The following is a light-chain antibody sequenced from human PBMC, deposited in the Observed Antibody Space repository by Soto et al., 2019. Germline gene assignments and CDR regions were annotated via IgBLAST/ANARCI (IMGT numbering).Light chain of an antibody. CDR3: QQYGTSPPT. CDR2: GAS. J-gene: IGKJ1*01. Sequence: EIVLTQSPGTLSLSPGERATLSCKASQSVSSNFLAWYQRKPGQAPRLLIYGASYRATDIPYRFSGSGSGNDFTLTITRLEPEDVAVYYCQQYGTSPPTFGQGTKVEI. CDR1: QSVSSNF. V-gene: IGKV3-20*01.